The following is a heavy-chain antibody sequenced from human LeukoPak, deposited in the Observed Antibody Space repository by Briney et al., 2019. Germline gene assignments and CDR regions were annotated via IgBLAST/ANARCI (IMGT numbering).Heavy chain of an antibody. CDR2: IYNSGST. V-gene: IGHV4-59*01. CDR1: GGSISSYY. J-gene: IGHJ4*02. D-gene: IGHD3-22*01. Sequence: SETLSLTCTVSGGSISSYYWSWIRQPPGKGLEWIGYIYNSGSTNYNPSLKSRVTISVDTSKNQFSLKLSSVTAADTAVYYCARYYYDSSGYYYDYWGQGTLVTVSS. CDR3: ARYYYDSSGYYYDY.